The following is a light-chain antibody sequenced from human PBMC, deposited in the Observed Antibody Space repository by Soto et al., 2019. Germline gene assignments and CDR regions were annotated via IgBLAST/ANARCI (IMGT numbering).Light chain of an antibody. CDR2: DVS. Sequence: QSVLTQPASVSGSPGQSITISCTGTSSDVGRHNCASWYQQHPGKASKLMIYDVSNRPSGVSYRFSGSKSGNTASLTISGLQAEDEADYYCSSCTSSNTFVFGTGTKVTVL. J-gene: IGLJ1*01. V-gene: IGLV2-14*03. CDR1: SSDVGRHNC. CDR3: SSCTSSNTFV.